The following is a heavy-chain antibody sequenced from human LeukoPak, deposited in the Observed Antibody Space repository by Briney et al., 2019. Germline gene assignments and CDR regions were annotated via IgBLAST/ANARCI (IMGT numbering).Heavy chain of an antibody. V-gene: IGHV5-51*01. J-gene: IGHJ4*02. CDR1: RYSFTSYW. D-gene: IGHD3-3*01. Sequence: PGGSLRLSCKGSRYSFTSYWIGWVRQMPGKGLEWMGIIYPGDSDTRYSPSFQGQVTISADKSISTAYLQWSSLKASDTAMYYCARAYYDFWSGYSPLSDYWGQGTLVTVSS. CDR3: ARAYYDFWSGYSPLSDY. CDR2: IYPGDSDT.